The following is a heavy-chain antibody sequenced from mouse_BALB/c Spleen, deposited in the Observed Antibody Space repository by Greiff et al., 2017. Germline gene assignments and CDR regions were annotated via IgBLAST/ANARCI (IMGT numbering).Heavy chain of an antibody. CDR2: ISNGGGST. V-gene: IGHV5-12-2*01. CDR3: ARQDGYPYAMDY. CDR1: GFTFSSYT. J-gene: IGHJ4*01. Sequence: DVKLVESGGGLVQPGGSLKLSCAASGFTFSSYTMSWVRQTPEKRLEWVAYISNGGGSTYYPDTVKGRFTISRDNAKNTLYLQMSSLKSEDTAMYYCARQDGYPYAMDYWGQGTSVTVSS. D-gene: IGHD1-2*01.